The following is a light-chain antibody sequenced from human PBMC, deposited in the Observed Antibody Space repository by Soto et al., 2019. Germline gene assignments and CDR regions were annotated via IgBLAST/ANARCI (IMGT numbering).Light chain of an antibody. J-gene: IGKJ1*01. CDR3: QQRERT. Sequence: VLTQSPATLSLSPGERDTLSCRASPSVLTYIAWYQQKPGQAPRLLIYEASKRATGVPARFIGSGSGTDFTLTISSLEPEDFAVYFCQQRERTFGQGTKV. V-gene: IGKV3-11*01. CDR1: PSVLTY. CDR2: EAS.